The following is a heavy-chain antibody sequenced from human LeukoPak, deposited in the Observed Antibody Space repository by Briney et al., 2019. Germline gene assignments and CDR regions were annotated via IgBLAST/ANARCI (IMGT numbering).Heavy chain of an antibody. D-gene: IGHD3-22*01. CDR3: ARVSRLFDY. CDR1: GGSISSSSYY. J-gene: IGHJ4*02. CDR2: IYYSGST. V-gene: IGHV4-39*07. Sequence: PSETLSLTCTVSGGSISSSSYYWGWIRQPPGKGLEWTGSIYYSGSTYYNPSLKSRVTISVDTSKNQFSLKLSSVTAADTAVYYCARVSRLFDYWGQGTLVTVSS.